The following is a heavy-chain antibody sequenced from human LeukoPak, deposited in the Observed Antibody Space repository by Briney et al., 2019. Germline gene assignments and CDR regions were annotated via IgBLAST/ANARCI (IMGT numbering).Heavy chain of an antibody. CDR3: ARWQGPNMFDP. V-gene: IGHV4-31*03. Sequence: SETLSLTCNVSGGSISSGGYYWSWIRQHPGKGLEWIGYIYYSGSTYYNPSLKSRVTISVDTSKNQFSLKLSSVTAADTAVYYCARWQGPNMFDPWGQGTLVTVSS. J-gene: IGHJ5*02. CDR1: GGSISSGGYY. CDR2: IYYSGST.